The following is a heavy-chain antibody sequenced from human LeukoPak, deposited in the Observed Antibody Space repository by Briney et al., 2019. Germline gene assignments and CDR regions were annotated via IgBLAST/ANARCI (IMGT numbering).Heavy chain of an antibody. CDR3: ARSIAAAGSSDAFDI. CDR2: IYHSGST. CDR1: GGSITSSSYY. V-gene: IGHV4-39*07. J-gene: IGHJ3*02. D-gene: IGHD6-13*01. Sequence: PSETLSLTCSVSGGSITSSSYYWGWIRQPPEKGLEWIGSIYHSGSTYYNPSLKSRVTISVDTSKNQFSLKLSSVTAADTAVYYCARSIAAAGSSDAFDIWGQGTMVTVSS.